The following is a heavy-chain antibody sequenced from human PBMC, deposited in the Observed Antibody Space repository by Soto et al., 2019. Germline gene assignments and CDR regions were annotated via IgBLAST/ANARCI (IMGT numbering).Heavy chain of an antibody. V-gene: IGHV3-21*01. CDR3: ARDSRPYYYDSSGYFWFDP. Sequence: VGSLILSCVASGFTFRSYTMNWVRQAPGKGLEWVSAIRGFSPYTFYADSVKGRFTISRDNAKNSLYLQMNSLRAEDTAVYYCARDSRPYYYDSSGYFWFDPWGQGTLVTVSS. CDR1: GFTFRSYT. CDR2: IRGFSPYT. J-gene: IGHJ5*02. D-gene: IGHD3-22*01.